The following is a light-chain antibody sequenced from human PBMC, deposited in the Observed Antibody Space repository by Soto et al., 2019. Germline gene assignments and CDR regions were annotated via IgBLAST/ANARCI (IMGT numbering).Light chain of an antibody. V-gene: IGKV3-15*01. CDR3: QQYNNWPRT. CDR1: QSVSSN. J-gene: IGKJ1*01. Sequence: EIVMTQSPATLSVSPGERATLSCRASQSVSSNLAWYQQKPGQAPSLLIYGASTRATGIPARFSGSGSGTEVTLTISSLQSEDFAVYYCQQYNNWPRTFGQGTKVDI. CDR2: GAS.